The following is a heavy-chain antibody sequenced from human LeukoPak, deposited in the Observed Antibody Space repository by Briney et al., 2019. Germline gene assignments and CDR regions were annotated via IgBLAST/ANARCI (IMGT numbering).Heavy chain of an antibody. CDR3: AAYYYDSSGYFRRFDY. J-gene: IGHJ4*02. Sequence: KASETLSPTCTVSGGSISSYYWSWIRQPPGKGLEWIGYIYYSGSTNCNPSLKSRVTISVDTSKNQFSLKLSSVTAADTAVYYCAAYYYDSSGYFRRFDYCGQGTLVTVSS. CDR1: GGSISSYY. CDR2: IYYSGST. D-gene: IGHD3-22*01. V-gene: IGHV4-59*01.